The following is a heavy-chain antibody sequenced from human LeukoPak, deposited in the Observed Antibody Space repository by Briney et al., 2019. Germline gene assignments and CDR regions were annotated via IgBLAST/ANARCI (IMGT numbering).Heavy chain of an antibody. D-gene: IGHD6-19*01. CDR3: AKDTIAVADPFDY. V-gene: IGHV3-23*01. CDR2: ISGSGGST. CDR1: GFTFSSYS. J-gene: IGHJ4*02. Sequence: GGSLRLSCAASGFTFSSYSMNWVRQAPGKGLEWVSAISGSGGSTYYADSVKGRFTISRDNSKNTLYLQMNSLRAEDTAVYYCAKDTIAVADPFDYWGQGTLVTVSS.